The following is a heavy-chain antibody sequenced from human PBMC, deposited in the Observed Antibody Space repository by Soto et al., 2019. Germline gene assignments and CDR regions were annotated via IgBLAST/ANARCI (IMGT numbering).Heavy chain of an antibody. CDR3: AREELERKQGHYCGMDV. CDR2: ISAYNGNT. Sequence: QVQLVQSGAEVKKPGASVKVSCKASGYTFTSYGISWVRQAPGQGLEWMGWISAYNGNTNYAQKLQGRVTMTTDTSTSTAYMELRSLRSDDTAVYYCAREELERKQGHYCGMDVWGQGTTVTVSS. V-gene: IGHV1-18*01. D-gene: IGHD1-1*01. J-gene: IGHJ6*02. CDR1: GYTFTSYG.